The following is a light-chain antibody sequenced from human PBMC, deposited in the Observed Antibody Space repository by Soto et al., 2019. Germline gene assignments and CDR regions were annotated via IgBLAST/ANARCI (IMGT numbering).Light chain of an antibody. J-gene: IGLJ3*02. CDR2: STS. CDR3: LLYCDGAQV. CDR1: TGAVTSGYY. V-gene: IGLV7-43*01. Sequence: QAVVTQEPSLTVSPGGTVTLTCAPSTGAVTSGYYPGWFQQRPGQAPTSLIHSTSIKHSWTPARFSGSLLGGNAALTLSAVQPEDEADYYCLLYCDGAQVFGGGTKLTVL.